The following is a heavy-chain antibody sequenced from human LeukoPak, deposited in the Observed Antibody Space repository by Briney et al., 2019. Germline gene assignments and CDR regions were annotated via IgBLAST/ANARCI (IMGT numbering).Heavy chain of an antibody. D-gene: IGHD2-15*01. CDR3: ASVAYYYYYMDV. CDR1: GGSISSYY. Sequence: NPSETLSLTCTVSGGSISSYYWSWIRQPAGKGLEWIGRIYTSGSTNYNPSLRSRVTMSVDTSKNQFSLKLSSVTAADTAVYYCASVAYYYYYMDVWGKGTTVTVSS. CDR2: IYTSGST. V-gene: IGHV4-4*07. J-gene: IGHJ6*03.